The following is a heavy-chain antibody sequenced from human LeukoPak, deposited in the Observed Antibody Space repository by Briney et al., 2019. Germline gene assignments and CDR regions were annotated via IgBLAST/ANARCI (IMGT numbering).Heavy chain of an antibody. CDR1: GYTFTSYG. CDR3: ARETRYYYDSSGYYYDNWFDP. Sequence: ASVKVSCKASGYTFTSYGISWVRQAPGQGLEWMGWISAYNGNTNYAQKLQGRVTMTTDTSTSTAYMELRSLRSDDTAVYYCARETRYYYDSSGYYYDNWFDPWGQGTLVTVSS. V-gene: IGHV1-18*01. D-gene: IGHD3-22*01. J-gene: IGHJ5*02. CDR2: ISAYNGNT.